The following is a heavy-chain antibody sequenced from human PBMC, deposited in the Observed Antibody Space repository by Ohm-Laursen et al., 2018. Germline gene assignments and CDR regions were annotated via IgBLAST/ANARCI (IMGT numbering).Heavy chain of an antibody. V-gene: IGHV4-38-2*01. CDR1: GYSISSGYY. D-gene: IGHD3-16*02. CDR3: ARGRRYDYVWGSYRHTYFDY. Sequence: TLSLTCAVSGYSISSGYYWGWIRQPPGKGLEWIGSMYHTGNAYYNPSLKSRVTVSVDTSKNQFSLKLTSVTAADTAVYYCARGRRYDYVWGSYRHTYFDYWGQGTLVTVSS. CDR2: MYHTGNA. J-gene: IGHJ4*02.